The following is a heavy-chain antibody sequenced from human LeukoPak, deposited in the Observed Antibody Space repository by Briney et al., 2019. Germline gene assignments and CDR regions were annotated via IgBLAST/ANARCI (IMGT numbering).Heavy chain of an antibody. D-gene: IGHD2-2*01. CDR3: ARRVGCSSSGCPFDYWAFDY. J-gene: IGHJ4*02. V-gene: IGHV3-74*01. CDR2: INTDGSIT. CDR1: GFTFSSYW. Sequence: GGSLRLSCAASGFTFSSYWMHWVRQAPGKGLVWVSRINTDGSITSYADSVKGRFTISRDNAKNSLYLQMNSLRAEDTAVYYCARRVGCSSSGCPFDYWAFDYWGQGTLVTVSS.